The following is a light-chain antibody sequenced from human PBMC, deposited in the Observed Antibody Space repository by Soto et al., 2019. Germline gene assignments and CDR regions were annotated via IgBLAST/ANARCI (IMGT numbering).Light chain of an antibody. Sequence: EIVMTQSPATLSVSPGERATLSCRASQSVSSSYLAWYQQKPGRAHRLLIYGASSRATGIPDRFSGSGSGTDFTLTISGLEPEDFAVYYRQQRINWPLFTFGPGTKVDI. CDR2: GAS. CDR1: QSVSSSY. V-gene: IGKV3D-20*02. J-gene: IGKJ3*01. CDR3: QQRINWPLFT.